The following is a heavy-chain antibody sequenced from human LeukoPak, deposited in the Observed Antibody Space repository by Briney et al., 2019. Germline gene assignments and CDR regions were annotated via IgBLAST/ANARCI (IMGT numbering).Heavy chain of an antibody. V-gene: IGHV1-46*01. CDR1: GYTFTSYY. CDR2: INPSGGST. J-gene: IGHJ6*02. D-gene: IGHD6-19*01. CDR3: ASGSGWSGTYYYYYYGMDV. Sequence: ASVKVSCKASGYTFTSYYMHWVRQAPGQGLEWMGIINPSGGSTSYAQKFQGRVTMTRDTSTSTVYMGLSSLRSEDTAVYYCASGSGWSGTYYYYYYGMDVWGQGTTVTVSS.